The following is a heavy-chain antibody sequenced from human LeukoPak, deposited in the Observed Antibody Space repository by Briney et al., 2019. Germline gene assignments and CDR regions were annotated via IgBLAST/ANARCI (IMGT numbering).Heavy chain of an antibody. CDR2: ISYDGSNK. CDR1: GFTFSSYG. D-gene: IGHD1-26*01. Sequence: GGSLTLSCAASGFTFSSYGMHWVRQAPGKGLEWVAVISYDGSNKYYADSVKGRFTISRDNSKNTLYLQMNSLRAEDTAVYYCAKVSPVSGNYFDYWGQGTLVTVSS. J-gene: IGHJ4*02. CDR3: AKVSPVSGNYFDY. V-gene: IGHV3-30*18.